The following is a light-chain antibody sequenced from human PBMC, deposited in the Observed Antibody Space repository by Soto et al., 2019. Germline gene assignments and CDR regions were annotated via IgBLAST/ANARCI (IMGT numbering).Light chain of an antibody. CDR3: SSYASSSPV. J-gene: IGLJ7*01. CDR2: EVS. CDR1: SSDVGGYSY. Sequence: QSVLTQPASVSGSPGQSITISCTGTSSDVGGYSYVSWYQQHPGKAPKLMIYEVSNRPSGVSNRFSGSRSGNTASLTISGLQAEDEADYYCSSYASSSPVFGGGTQLTVL. V-gene: IGLV2-14*01.